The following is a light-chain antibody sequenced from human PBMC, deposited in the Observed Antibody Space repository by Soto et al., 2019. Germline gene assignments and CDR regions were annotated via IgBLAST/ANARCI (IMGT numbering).Light chain of an antibody. CDR1: QSVSRSY. CDR3: QQYGSSPFT. V-gene: IGKV3-20*01. J-gene: IGKJ3*01. Sequence: EIVLTQSPGTLSLSPGERASLSCRASQSVSRSYLAWYQQKHGQAPRLLIYGASSRATGIPDRFSGSGSGTDFSLTISRLEPEDFAVYYCQQYGSSPFTFGPGTKVEI. CDR2: GAS.